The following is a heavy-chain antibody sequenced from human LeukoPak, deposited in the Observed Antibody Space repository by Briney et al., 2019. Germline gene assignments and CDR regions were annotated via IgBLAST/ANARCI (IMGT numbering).Heavy chain of an antibody. CDR3: ARGITMAAVDY. CDR1: GGSFSGYY. D-gene: IGHD3-10*01. V-gene: IGHV4-34*01. Sequence: SETLSLTCAVYGGSFSGYYWSWIRQPPGKGLEWIGEINHSGSTNYNPSLKSRVTISVDTSKNQFSLKLSSVTAADTAVYYCARGITMAAVDYWGQGTLVTVSS. J-gene: IGHJ4*02. CDR2: INHSGST.